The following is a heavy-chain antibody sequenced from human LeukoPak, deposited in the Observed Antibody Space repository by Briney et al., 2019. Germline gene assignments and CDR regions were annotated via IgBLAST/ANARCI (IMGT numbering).Heavy chain of an antibody. CDR1: GFTFSSYW. V-gene: IGHV3-7*01. J-gene: IGHJ3*02. CDR3: ARDQTYCGGDCYSVSAFDI. D-gene: IGHD2-21*02. CDR2: IKQDGSEK. Sequence: GGSLRLSCAASGFTFSSYWMSWVRQAPGKGLEWVANIKQDGSEKYYVDSVKGRFTISRDNAKNSLYLQMNSLRAEDTSVYYCARDQTYCGGDCYSVSAFDIWGQGTMVTVSS.